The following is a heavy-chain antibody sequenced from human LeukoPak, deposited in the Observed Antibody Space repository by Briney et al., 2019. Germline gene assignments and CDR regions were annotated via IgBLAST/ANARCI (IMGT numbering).Heavy chain of an antibody. V-gene: IGHV1-69*05. CDR1: GGTFSSHA. CDR2: IIPIFGTA. J-gene: IGHJ4*02. CDR3: ARDSSKSGSYSGYFDY. Sequence: SVKVSCKASGGTFSSHAISWVRQAPGQGLEWMGGIIPIFGTANYAQKFQGRVTITTDESTSTAYMELSSLRSEDTAVYYCARDSSKSGSYSGYFDYWGQGTLVTVSS. D-gene: IGHD1-26*01.